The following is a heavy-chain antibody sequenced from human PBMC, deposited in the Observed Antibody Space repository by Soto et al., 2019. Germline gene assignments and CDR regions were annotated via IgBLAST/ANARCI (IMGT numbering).Heavy chain of an antibody. CDR1: GFTFSSYA. Sequence: QVQLVESGGGVVQPGRSLRLSCAASGFTFSSYAMHWVRQAPGKGLEWVAVISYDGSNKYYADSVKGRFTISRDNSKNXLYLQMNSLRAEDTAVYYCARERIAVAGDYYGMDVWGQGTTVTVSS. CDR2: ISYDGSNK. CDR3: ARERIAVAGDYYGMDV. J-gene: IGHJ6*02. V-gene: IGHV3-30-3*01. D-gene: IGHD6-19*01.